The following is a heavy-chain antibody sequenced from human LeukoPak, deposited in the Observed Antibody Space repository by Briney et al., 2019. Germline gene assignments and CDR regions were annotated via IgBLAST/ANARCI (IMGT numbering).Heavy chain of an antibody. Sequence: GGSLRLSCAASGFTFSNAWMNWVRQAPGKGLEWVSGLSTSGGATYYADSVKGRFTISRDTSKNTLYLQMNSLRDEDTALYYCAARSSGSHFDYWGQGTLVTVSS. CDR2: LSTSGGAT. J-gene: IGHJ4*02. CDR3: AARSSGSHFDY. CDR1: GFTFSNAW. D-gene: IGHD3-10*01. V-gene: IGHV3-23*01.